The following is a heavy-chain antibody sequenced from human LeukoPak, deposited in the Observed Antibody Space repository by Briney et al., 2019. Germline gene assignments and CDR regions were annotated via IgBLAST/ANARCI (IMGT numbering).Heavy chain of an antibody. CDR3: ANMLDLTF. J-gene: IGHJ4*02. D-gene: IGHD3-9*01. CDR2: IKNDGSST. Sequence: PGGSLRLSCAASGFTFSNYWMCWVRQAPGKGLVWVSCIKNDGSSTFYADAVKGRFTISRDNAKNTLYLQMDSLRAEDTGLFYCANMLDLTFCGQGTLVTVSS. V-gene: IGHV3-74*01. CDR1: GFTFSNYW.